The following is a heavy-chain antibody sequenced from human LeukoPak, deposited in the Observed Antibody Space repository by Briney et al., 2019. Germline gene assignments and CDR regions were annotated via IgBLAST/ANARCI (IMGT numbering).Heavy chain of an antibody. Sequence: GASVKVSCKASGGTFSSYAISWVRQAPGQGLEWMGGIIPIFGTANYAQKFQGRVTITTDESTSTAYMELSSLRSEDTAVYYCAKDHGGPQADIWFGEAIPPDAFDIWGQGTMVTVSS. D-gene: IGHD3-10*01. CDR3: AKDHGGPQADIWFGEAIPPDAFDI. J-gene: IGHJ3*02. V-gene: IGHV1-69*05. CDR1: GGTFSSYA. CDR2: IIPIFGTA.